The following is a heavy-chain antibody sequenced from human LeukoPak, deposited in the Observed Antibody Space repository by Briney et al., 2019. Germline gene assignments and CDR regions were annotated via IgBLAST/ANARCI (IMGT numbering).Heavy chain of an antibody. CDR3: ARGEGATNFDFDY. D-gene: IGHD1-26*01. V-gene: IGHV3-30-3*01. J-gene: IGHJ4*02. Sequence: GGSLRLSCAASGFTFSSYAMHWVRQAPGKGLEWVAVISYDGSNKYYADSVKGRFTISRDNSKNTLYLQMNSLRAEDTAVYYCARGEGATNFDFDYWGQGTLVTVSS. CDR1: GFTFSSYA. CDR2: ISYDGSNK.